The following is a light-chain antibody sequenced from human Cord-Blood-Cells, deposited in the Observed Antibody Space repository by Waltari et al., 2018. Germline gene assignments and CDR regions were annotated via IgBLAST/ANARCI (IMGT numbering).Light chain of an antibody. CDR3: CSDAGSSTYV. CDR2: EVS. Sequence: QSALTQPASVSGSPGQSITIPCTGTSSDVGSYNLVSWYQQHPGKAPKLMIYEVSKRPSGVSNRFSGSKSGNTASLTSSGRQAEDEADYYCCSDAGSSTYVFGTGTKVAVL. CDR1: SSDVGSYNL. J-gene: IGLJ1*01. V-gene: IGLV2-23*02.